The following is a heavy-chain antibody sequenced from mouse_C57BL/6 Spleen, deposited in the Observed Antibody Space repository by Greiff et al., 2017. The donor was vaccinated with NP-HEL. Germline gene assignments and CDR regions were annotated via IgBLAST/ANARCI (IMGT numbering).Heavy chain of an antibody. V-gene: IGHV5-6*01. D-gene: IGHD1-1*01. J-gene: IGHJ4*01. CDR1: GFTFSSYG. CDR3: ARHGSSSAMDY. CDR2: ISSGGSYT. Sequence: EVNLVESGGDLVKPGGSLKLSCAASGFTFSSYGMSWVRQTPDKRLEWVATISSGGSYTYYPDSVKGRFTISRDNAKNTLYLQMSSLKSEDTAMYYCARHGSSSAMDYWGQGTSVTVSS.